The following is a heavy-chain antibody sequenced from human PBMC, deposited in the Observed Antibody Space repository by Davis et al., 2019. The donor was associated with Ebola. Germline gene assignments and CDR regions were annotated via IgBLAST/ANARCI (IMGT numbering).Heavy chain of an antibody. CDR1: GDSISSRNW. D-gene: IGHD3-22*01. CDR3: ARDYYDSSGYIHYFDS. J-gene: IGHJ4*02. Sequence: MPSETLSLTCGVSGDSISSRNWWSWVRRSPGKGLEWIGEIYHGGITNYNPSLKSRATISVDKSKNQFSLKLSPVTAADTAVYYCARDYYDSSGYIHYFDSWGQGTLVTVSS. V-gene: IGHV4-4*02. CDR2: IYHGGIT.